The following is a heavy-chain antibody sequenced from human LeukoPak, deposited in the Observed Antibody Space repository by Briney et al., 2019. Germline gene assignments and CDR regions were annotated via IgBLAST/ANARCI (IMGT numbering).Heavy chain of an antibody. CDR3: ARQYTSGWSDY. CDR2: TWYDGSNN. J-gene: IGHJ4*02. CDR1: GFTFSRYA. Sequence: GTSLRLSCETSGFTFSRYAMHWVRQAPGRGLEWVAVTWYDGSNNNYADSVKGRFSISRDNSKNTLYLQMNSLRAEDAAVYYCARQYTSGWSDYWGQGSLVTVSS. V-gene: IGHV3-33*08. D-gene: IGHD6-19*01.